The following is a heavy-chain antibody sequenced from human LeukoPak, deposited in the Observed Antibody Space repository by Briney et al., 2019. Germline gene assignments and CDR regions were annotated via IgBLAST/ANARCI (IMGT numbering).Heavy chain of an antibody. D-gene: IGHD3-22*01. J-gene: IGHJ4*02. CDR3: AKDPYYDSSGYFDY. CDR2: ISGSGDST. CDR1: RFTFSSYA. Sequence: GGSLRLSCAASRFTFSSYAMSWVRQAPGKGLEWVSGISGSGDSTYYADSVKGRFTISRDNSKNTLYLQMNTLRAEDTAVYYCAKDPYYDSSGYFDYWGQGSLVIVSS. V-gene: IGHV3-23*01.